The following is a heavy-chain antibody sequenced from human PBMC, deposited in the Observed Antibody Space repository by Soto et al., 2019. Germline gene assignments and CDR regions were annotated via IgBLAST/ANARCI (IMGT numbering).Heavy chain of an antibody. V-gene: IGHV3-7*01. Sequence: DVQLVESGGGLVQPGGSLRLSWAASGFTFSSYWMSWVRQAPGKGLEWVANIKQDGSEKYYVDSVNGRFTISRDNAKNSLYVQMNSLRAEDTAVYYCAREKRANGYFDYWGQGTLVTVSS. CDR3: AREKRANGYFDY. J-gene: IGHJ4*02. CDR2: IKQDGSEK. D-gene: IGHD6-25*01. CDR1: GFTFSSYW.